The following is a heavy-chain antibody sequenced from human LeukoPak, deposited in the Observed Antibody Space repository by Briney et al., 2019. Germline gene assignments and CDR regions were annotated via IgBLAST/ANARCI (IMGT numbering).Heavy chain of an antibody. CDR2: IYYSGST. V-gene: IGHV4-30-4*01. CDR3: ARELAAAVFDY. D-gene: IGHD6-13*01. J-gene: IGHJ4*02. Sequence: SETLSLTCIVSGGSISSGDYYWSWIRQPPGKGLEWIGYIYYSGSTYYNPTLKSRVTISVDTSKNQFSLKLSSVTAADTAVYYCARELAAAVFDYWGQGTLVTVSS. CDR1: GGSISSGDYY.